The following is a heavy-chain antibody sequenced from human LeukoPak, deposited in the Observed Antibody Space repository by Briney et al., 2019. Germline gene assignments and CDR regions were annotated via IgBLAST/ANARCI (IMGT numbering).Heavy chain of an antibody. V-gene: IGHV3-23*01. CDR3: AKDVFYYGSSGYYDY. J-gene: IGHJ4*02. CDR1: GFTFSSYA. CDR2: ISGSGGST. D-gene: IGHD3-22*01. Sequence: PGGSLRLSCAASGFTFSSYAMSWVRQAPGKGLEWVPAISGSGGSTYYADSVKGRFTISRDNSKNTLYLQMNSLRAEDTAVYYCAKDVFYYGSSGYYDYWGQGTLVTVSS.